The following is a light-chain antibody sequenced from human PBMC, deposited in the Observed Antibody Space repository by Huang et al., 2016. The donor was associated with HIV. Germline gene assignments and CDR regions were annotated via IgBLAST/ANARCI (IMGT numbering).Light chain of an antibody. CDR2: GAS. V-gene: IGKV3-15*01. CDR3: QQYNNWPQT. CDR1: QSVSSN. Sequence: EIVMTQSPATLSVSPGERATLSCRASQSVSSNLAWYQQKPGQAPRLLIYGASARGTGIPARFSGSGSGTEFTLTISSLQSEDCAVYYCQQYNNWPQTFGQGTKVEIK. J-gene: IGKJ1*01.